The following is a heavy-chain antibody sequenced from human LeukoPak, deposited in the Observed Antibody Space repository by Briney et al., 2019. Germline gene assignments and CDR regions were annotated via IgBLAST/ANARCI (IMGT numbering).Heavy chain of an antibody. V-gene: IGHV1-8*01. CDR3: ARAGLGYCSGGSCYPTLLRSYYYYYMDV. Sequence: GASVKASCKASGYTFTSYDINWVRQATGQGLEWMGWMNPNSGNTGYAQKFQGRVTMTRNTSISTAYMELSSLRSEDTAVYYCARAGLGYCSGGSCYPTLLRSYYYYYMDVWGKGTTVTVSS. J-gene: IGHJ6*03. CDR2: MNPNSGNT. D-gene: IGHD2-15*01. CDR1: GYTFTSYD.